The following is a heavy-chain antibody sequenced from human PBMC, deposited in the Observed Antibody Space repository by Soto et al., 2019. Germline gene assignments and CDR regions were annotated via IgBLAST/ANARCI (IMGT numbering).Heavy chain of an antibody. D-gene: IGHD2-21*02. CDR2: ISTTGDRP. J-gene: IGHJ6*01. V-gene: IGHV3-23*01. CDR3: AFKGTVHYHY. CDR1: GFSFSGYA. Sequence: GLCLRVSCSGSGFSFSGYAITWVRQAPGKGLEWAPVISTTGDRPDYADSVKGRFTISRDKSKNMLYLQMNSLRVEDTAIYDCAFKGTVHYHY.